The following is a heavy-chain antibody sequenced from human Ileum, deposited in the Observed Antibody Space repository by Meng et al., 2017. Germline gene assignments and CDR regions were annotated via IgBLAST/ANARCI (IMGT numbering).Heavy chain of an antibody. Sequence: GESLKISCAASGFTFSNYAMTWVRQAPGWGLEWVSTLPSSGANTYYAESVKGRFTISRDNSRNTLYLQMNSLRAEDTAVYYCAKSTLYSSASEIDYWGQGTLVTVSS. CDR1: GFTFSNYA. V-gene: IGHV3-23*01. D-gene: IGHD6-6*01. CDR3: AKSTLYSSASEIDY. CDR2: LPSSGANT. J-gene: IGHJ4*02.